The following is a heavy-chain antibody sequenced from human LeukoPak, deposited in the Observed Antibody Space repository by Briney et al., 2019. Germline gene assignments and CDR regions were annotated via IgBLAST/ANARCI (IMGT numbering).Heavy chain of an antibody. D-gene: IGHD3-10*02. Sequence: PGGSLRLSCAATGFTFSNNAMHWVRQAPGKGLEWVAVISYDGSNQRYADSVKGRFTISRDNAKNSLYLQMNSLRAEDTAVYYCAELGITMIGGVWGKGTTVTISS. V-gene: IGHV3-30*04. CDR3: AELGITMIGGV. CDR2: ISYDGSNQ. J-gene: IGHJ6*04. CDR1: GFTFSNNA.